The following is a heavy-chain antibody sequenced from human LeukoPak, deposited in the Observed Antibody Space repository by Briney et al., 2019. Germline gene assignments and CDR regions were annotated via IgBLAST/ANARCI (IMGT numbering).Heavy chain of an antibody. D-gene: IGHD5-12*01. V-gene: IGHV3-7*01. CDR3: ARGDRLRADY. CDR2: IKQDGSEK. Sequence: GGSLRLSCAASGFTFSSYAMSWVRQAPGKGLEWVANIKQDGSEKYYVDSVKGRFTISRDNAKNSLYLQMNSLRAEDTAVYYCARGDRLRADYWGQGTLVTVSS. J-gene: IGHJ4*02. CDR1: GFTFSSYA.